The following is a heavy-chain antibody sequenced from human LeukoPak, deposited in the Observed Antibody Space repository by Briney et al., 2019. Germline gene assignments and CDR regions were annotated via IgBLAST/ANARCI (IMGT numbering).Heavy chain of an antibody. CDR1: GFTFNNYA. CDR2: ISGTGGST. Sequence: HPGGSLRLSCPASGFTFNNYAMIWVRQAPGKGLEWVSGISGTGGSTFYADSVKGRFRISRDNSKNTLYLQMNGLRVDDTAVYYCAKGVQWAVPGSCLDSWGLGTLVTVSS. J-gene: IGHJ4*02. V-gene: IGHV3-23*01. D-gene: IGHD6-19*01. CDR3: AKGVQWAVPGSCLDS.